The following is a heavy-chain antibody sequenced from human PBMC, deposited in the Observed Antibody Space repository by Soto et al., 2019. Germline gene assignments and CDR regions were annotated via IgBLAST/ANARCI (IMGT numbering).Heavy chain of an antibody. D-gene: IGHD6-13*01. CDR3: TRDASRDSSARGWFDP. V-gene: IGHV3-21*01. Sequence: GGSLRLSCAASGFTFRSFTMNWVRQAPGKGLEWVSTFSSNSAYTYYTDALRGRFTISRDNAKNSLHLQMNSLRAEDTAVYYCTRDASRDSSARGWFDPWGPGTLVTVSS. CDR1: GFTFRSFT. J-gene: IGHJ5*02. CDR2: FSSNSAYT.